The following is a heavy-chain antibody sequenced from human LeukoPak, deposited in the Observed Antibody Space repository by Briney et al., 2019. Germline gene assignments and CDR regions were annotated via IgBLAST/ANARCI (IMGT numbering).Heavy chain of an antibody. CDR2: ISSRSESK. CDR1: GFTFSTSG. J-gene: IGHJ6*02. V-gene: IGHV3-48*02. D-gene: IGHD5-24*01. Sequence: GGSLRLSCAASGFTFSTSGMNWVRQAPGKGLEWVAYISSRSESKYYAASVKGRFTISRDNAHDSLYLQMNSLRDDDTAVYYCARVWQLGVWGQGTAVTVSS. CDR3: ARVWQLGV.